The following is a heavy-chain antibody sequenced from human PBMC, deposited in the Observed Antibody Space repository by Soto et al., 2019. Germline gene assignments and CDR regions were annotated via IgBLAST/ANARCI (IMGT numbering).Heavy chain of an antibody. CDR1: GYTFTSYG. D-gene: IGHD3-3*01. Sequence: ASVKVSCKASGYTFTSYGISWVRQAPGQGLEWMGWISAYYGNTNYAQKLQGRVTMTTDTSTSTAYMELRSLRSDDTAVYYCAREVLIEKVYDFWSGYSDYWGQGTLVTVSS. V-gene: IGHV1-18*01. J-gene: IGHJ4*02. CDR3: AREVLIEKVYDFWSGYSDY. CDR2: ISAYYGNT.